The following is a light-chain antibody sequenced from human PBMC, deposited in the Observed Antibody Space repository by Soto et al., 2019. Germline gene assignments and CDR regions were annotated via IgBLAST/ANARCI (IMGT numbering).Light chain of an antibody. CDR1: QSVSSN. J-gene: IGKJ2*01. Sequence: EIVMTQSPATLSVSPGEGATLSCRASQSVSSNLAWYQQKPGQAPRLLIYGASTRAAGIPARFSGSGSGTEFTLTIRGLQSEDFAVYYCQQYNDWPRAFGQGTKLEIK. CDR3: QQYNDWPRA. V-gene: IGKV3-15*01. CDR2: GAS.